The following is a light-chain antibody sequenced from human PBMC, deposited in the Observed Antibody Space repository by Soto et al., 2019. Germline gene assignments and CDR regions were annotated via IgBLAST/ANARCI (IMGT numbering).Light chain of an antibody. CDR1: QSVASN. V-gene: IGKV3-15*01. Sequence: EIVMTQSPASLSVSPGDGATLSCRASQSVASNVAWYQQKPGQGPRLLIHGASTRAVGVPARFSCSGSGTDFTLTINSLQSEDFAVYYCQQYHNWPPQYTFGQGTKLQIK. J-gene: IGKJ2*01. CDR2: GAS. CDR3: QQYHNWPPQYT.